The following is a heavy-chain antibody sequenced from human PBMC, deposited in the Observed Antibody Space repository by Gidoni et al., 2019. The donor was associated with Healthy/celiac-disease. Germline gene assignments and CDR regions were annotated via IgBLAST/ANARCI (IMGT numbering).Heavy chain of an antibody. D-gene: IGHD6-19*01. V-gene: IGHV4-34*01. J-gene: IGHJ5*02. CDR2: INHSGST. CDR3: ARRLRYPPVKYSSGWYSGWFDP. Sequence: QVQLQQWGAGLLKPSETLSLTCAVYGGSFSGYYWSWIRQPPGKGLEWIGEINHSGSTNYNPSLKSRVTISVDTSKNQFSLKLSSVTAADTAVYYCARRLRYPPVKYSSGWYSGWFDPWGQGTLVTVSS. CDR1: GGSFSGYY.